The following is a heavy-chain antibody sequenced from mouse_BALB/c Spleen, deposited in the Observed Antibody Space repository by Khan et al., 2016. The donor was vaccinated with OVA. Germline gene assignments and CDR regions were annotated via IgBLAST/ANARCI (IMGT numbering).Heavy chain of an antibody. CDR3: SRDRNDC. J-gene: IGHJ2*01. V-gene: IGHV1-7*01. CDR1: GYTFTTYW. CDR2: INPTSGFT. Sequence: QVQLKQSGAELAKPGASVKMSCKASGYTFTTYWMHWVKQRPGQGLEWIGYINPTSGFTDYNQKFKDKATLTADKSSSTAYMQLSSLTSDDSAVYYCSRDRNDCWGQGTTLTVSS.